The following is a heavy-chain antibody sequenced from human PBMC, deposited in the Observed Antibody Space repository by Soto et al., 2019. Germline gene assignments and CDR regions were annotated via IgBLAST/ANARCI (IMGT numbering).Heavy chain of an antibody. V-gene: IGHV4-34*01. CDR2: INHSGST. D-gene: IGHD3-9*01. Sequence: SETLSLTCTVSGGSISSYYWSWIRQPPGKGLEWIGEINHSGSTNYNPSLKSRVTISVDTSKNQFSLKLSSVTAADTAVYYCARGRHILTGYYRDLNYGMDVWGQETTVTVSS. J-gene: IGHJ6*02. CDR3: ARGRHILTGYYRDLNYGMDV. CDR1: GGSISSYY.